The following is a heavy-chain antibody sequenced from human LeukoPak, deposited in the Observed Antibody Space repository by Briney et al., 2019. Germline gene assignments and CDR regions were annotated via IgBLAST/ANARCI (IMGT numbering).Heavy chain of an antibody. V-gene: IGHV4-30-4*01. J-gene: IGHJ3*02. CDR2: IYYSGST. Sequence: SETLSLTCTVSGGSISSGDYYWSWIRQPPGKGLEWIGYIYYSGSTYYNPSLKSRVTISVDTSKNQFSLKLSSVTAADTAVYYCARVPITMIVVFTPNDVFDIWGQGTMVPVFS. CDR1: GGSISSGDYY. CDR3: ARVPITMIVVFTPNDVFDI. D-gene: IGHD3-22*01.